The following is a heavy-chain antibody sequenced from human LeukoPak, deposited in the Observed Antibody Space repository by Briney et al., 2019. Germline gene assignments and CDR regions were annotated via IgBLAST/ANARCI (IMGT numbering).Heavy chain of an antibody. Sequence: SETLSLTCTVSGGSISSSSYYWGWIRQPPGKGLEWIGYIYYSGSTNYNPSLKSRVTISVDTSKNQFSLKLSSVTAADTAVYYCARGRRWRSFYFGYWGQGTLVTVSS. CDR2: IYYSGST. J-gene: IGHJ4*02. D-gene: IGHD2-21*01. V-gene: IGHV4-61*05. CDR3: ARGRRWRSFYFGY. CDR1: GGSISSSSYY.